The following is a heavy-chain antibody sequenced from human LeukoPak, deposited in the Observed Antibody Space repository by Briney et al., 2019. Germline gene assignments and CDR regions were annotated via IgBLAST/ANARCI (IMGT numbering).Heavy chain of an antibody. CDR1: GYTFIGYY. V-gene: IGHV1-2*02. Sequence: ASVKVSCKASGYTFIGYYIHWVRQAPGQGLEWMGWINPNSGGTKYAQKLRGRVTMTRDTSISTASMQLYRRKSDDTGVYSSATEHGGNFETGHWGQGTLVTVSS. CDR2: INPNSGGT. J-gene: IGHJ4*02. CDR3: ATEHGGNFETGH. D-gene: IGHD4-23*01.